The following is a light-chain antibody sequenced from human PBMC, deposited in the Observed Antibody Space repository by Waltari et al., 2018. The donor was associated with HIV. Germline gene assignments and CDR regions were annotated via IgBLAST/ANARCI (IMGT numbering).Light chain of an antibody. Sequence: SYVLTQPPSVSVAPGKTARITCGGNNIGSKSVHWYQQKPGQAPVLVIYDDSDRPSGIPGRFSGANSGNTATLTISRVEAGDEADYYCQVWDSSSWVFGGGTKLTVL. CDR1: NIGSKS. V-gene: IGLV3-21*04. CDR2: DDS. CDR3: QVWDSSSWV. J-gene: IGLJ3*02.